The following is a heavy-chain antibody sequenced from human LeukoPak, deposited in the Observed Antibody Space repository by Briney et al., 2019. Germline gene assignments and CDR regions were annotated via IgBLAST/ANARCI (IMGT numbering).Heavy chain of an antibody. CDR3: AREVLRYFDWLSPLGY. Sequence: SVKVSCKASGGTFSSYAISWVRQAPGQGLEWMGGIIPIFGTANYAQKFQGRVTITADEFTSTAYMELSSLRSDDTAVYCCAREVLRYFDWLSPLGYWGQGTLVTVSS. J-gene: IGHJ4*02. V-gene: IGHV1-69*13. D-gene: IGHD3-9*01. CDR1: GGTFSSYA. CDR2: IIPIFGTA.